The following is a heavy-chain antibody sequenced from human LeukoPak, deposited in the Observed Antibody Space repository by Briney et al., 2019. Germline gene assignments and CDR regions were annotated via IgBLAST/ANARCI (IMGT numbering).Heavy chain of an antibody. J-gene: IGHJ4*02. Sequence: PWESLRLSCAASGFTIRSNRLIWVRQAPGKGLEWVSVIYNTGSTYYADSVMGRFIISIDISKNTLYLQINGLRPDDTALYYCATDPGLRWSFDFWGQGTLVTVSS. CDR1: GFTIRSNR. CDR3: ATDPGLRWSFDF. D-gene: IGHD4-23*01. CDR2: IYNTGST. V-gene: IGHV3-53*05.